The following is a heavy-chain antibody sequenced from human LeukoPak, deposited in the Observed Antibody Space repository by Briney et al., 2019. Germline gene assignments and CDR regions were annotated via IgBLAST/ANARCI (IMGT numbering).Heavy chain of an antibody. D-gene: IGHD1-14*01. CDR2: IYYSGST. Sequence: PSETLSLTCTVSGGSISSYYWSWIRQPPGKGLEWIGYIYYSGSTNYNPSLKSRVTISVDTSKNQFSLKLSSVTAADTAVYYCAGTGGYYFDYWGQGALVTVSS. V-gene: IGHV4-59*08. CDR1: GGSISSYY. CDR3: AGTGGYYFDY. J-gene: IGHJ4*02.